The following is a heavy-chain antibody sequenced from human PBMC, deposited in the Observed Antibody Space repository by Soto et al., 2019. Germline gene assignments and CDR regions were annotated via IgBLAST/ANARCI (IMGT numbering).Heavy chain of an antibody. CDR2: IYYSGST. D-gene: IGHD3-22*01. CDR3: ARGDAVGRKVVPHDAFDI. J-gene: IGHJ3*02. CDR1: GGSISSGGYY. V-gene: IGHV4-31*03. Sequence: QVQLQESGPGLVKPSQTLSLTCTVSGGSISSGGYYWSWIRQHPGKGLEWIGYIYYSGSTYYNPSLKSRVTISVDTSKNQCSLKLSSVTAADTAVYYCARGDAVGRKVVPHDAFDIWGQGTMVTVSS.